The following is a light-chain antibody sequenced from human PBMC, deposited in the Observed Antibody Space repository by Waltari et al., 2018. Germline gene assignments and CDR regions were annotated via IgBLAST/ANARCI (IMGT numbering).Light chain of an antibody. J-gene: IGKJ4*01. V-gene: IGKV3-20*01. CDR1: QTVRTTY. CDR2: GAS. Sequence: IVLTQSPGPLSLSPGDRAPLSCTASQTVRTTYLAWYQQKPGQAPTLLIYGASSRATGIPDRFSGSGSGTDFSLTISSLEPEDFAVYYCQQYDISPLTFGGGTKVEIK. CDR3: QQYDISPLT.